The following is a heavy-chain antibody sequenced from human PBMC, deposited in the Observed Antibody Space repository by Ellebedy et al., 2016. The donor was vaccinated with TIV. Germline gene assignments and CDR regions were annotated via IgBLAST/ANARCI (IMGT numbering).Heavy chain of an antibody. CDR3: ARDLEYQPLGDDY. D-gene: IGHD2-2*01. Sequence: ASVKVSXKASRYTFTGYYMHWVRQAPGQGLEWMGWINPNSGGTNYAQKFQGRVTMTRDTSISTAYMELSRLRSDDTAVYYCARDLEYQPLGDDYWGQGTLVTVSS. J-gene: IGHJ4*02. CDR2: INPNSGGT. CDR1: RYTFTGYY. V-gene: IGHV1-2*02.